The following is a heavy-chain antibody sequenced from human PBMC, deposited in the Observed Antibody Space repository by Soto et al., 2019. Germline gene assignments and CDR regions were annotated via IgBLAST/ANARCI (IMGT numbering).Heavy chain of an antibody. J-gene: IGHJ4*02. D-gene: IGHD6-6*01. CDR3: ARGAIAALTIFDY. V-gene: IGHV1-46*01. Sequence: ASVKVSCKASGYTFTSYYMHWVRQAPGQGLEWMGIINPSGGSTSYAQKFQGRVTITRDTSASTAYMELSSLRSEDTAVYYCARGAIAALTIFDYWGQGTLVTSPQ. CDR2: INPSGGST. CDR1: GYTFTSYY.